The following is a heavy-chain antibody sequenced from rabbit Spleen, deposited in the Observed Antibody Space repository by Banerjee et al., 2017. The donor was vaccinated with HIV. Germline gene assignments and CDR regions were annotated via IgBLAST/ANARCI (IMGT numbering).Heavy chain of an antibody. CDR2: IAGSSSGFT. CDR1: GFSFSSSDY. V-gene: IGHV1S40*01. Sequence: QSLEESGGGLVQPEGSLALTCKASGFSFSSSDYICWVRQAPGKGLEWISCIAGSSSGFTYSATWAKGRFTISRTSSTTVTLRMTSLTAADRATYFCARDLAGVIGWNFYLWGPGTLVTVS. CDR3: ARDLAGVIGWNFYL. J-gene: IGHJ4*01. D-gene: IGHD4-1*01.